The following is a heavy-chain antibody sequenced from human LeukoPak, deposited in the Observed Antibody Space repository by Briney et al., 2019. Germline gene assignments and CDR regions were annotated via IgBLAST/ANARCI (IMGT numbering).Heavy chain of an antibody. V-gene: IGHV4-39*01. CDR2: IYYSGST. D-gene: IGHD3-10*01. CDR1: GGSISSSSYY. Sequence: SETLSLTCTVSGGSISSSSYYWAWIRQPPGKGLEWIGSIYYSGSTYYNPSLKSRVTISVDTSKNQFSLKLSSVTAADTAVYYCARNITLVDSHSFDYWGQGTLITVSS. CDR3: ARNITLVDSHSFDY. J-gene: IGHJ4*02.